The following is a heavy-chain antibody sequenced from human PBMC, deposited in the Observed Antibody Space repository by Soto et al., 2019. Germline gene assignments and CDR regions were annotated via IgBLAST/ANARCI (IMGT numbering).Heavy chain of an antibody. J-gene: IGHJ4*02. CDR3: ARERARVFDS. CDR1: GFTFSDYY. V-gene: IGHV3-11*01. Sequence: QVQLVESGGGLVKPGGSLRLSCAASGFTFSDYYMSWIRQAPGKGLEWLSYISISGGTIYYADSVKGRFSISRDNAKNSLYLQVSSLRAEDTAVYFCARERARVFDSWGQVPLVTVSS. CDR2: ISISGGTI.